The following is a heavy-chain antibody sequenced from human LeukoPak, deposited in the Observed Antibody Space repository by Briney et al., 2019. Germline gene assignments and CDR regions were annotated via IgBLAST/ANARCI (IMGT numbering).Heavy chain of an antibody. D-gene: IGHD1-14*01. Sequence: SETLSLTCTVSGGSFSSSDYYWGWIRQPPGKGLEWIGSIYYSGTTYYNPSLKSRVTISVDTSKNQFSLKLRSVTAADTAVYYCARHEWGITNAFDVWGQGTMVTVSS. CDR2: IYYSGTT. J-gene: IGHJ3*01. CDR3: ARHEWGITNAFDV. CDR1: GGSFSSSDYY. V-gene: IGHV4-39*01.